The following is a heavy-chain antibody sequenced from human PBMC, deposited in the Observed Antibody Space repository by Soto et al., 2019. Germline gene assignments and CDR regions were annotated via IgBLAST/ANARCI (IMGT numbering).Heavy chain of an antibody. CDR2: IIPIFGTA. CDR1: GGTFSSYA. D-gene: IGHD3-22*01. CDR3: AMYYYDSSGYDY. Sequence: GASVKVSCKASGGTFSSYAISCVRQAPGQGLEWMGGIIPIFGTANYAQKFQGRVTITADESTSTAYMELSSLRSEDTAVYYCAMYYYDSSGYDYWGQGTLVTVSS. J-gene: IGHJ4*02. V-gene: IGHV1-69*13.